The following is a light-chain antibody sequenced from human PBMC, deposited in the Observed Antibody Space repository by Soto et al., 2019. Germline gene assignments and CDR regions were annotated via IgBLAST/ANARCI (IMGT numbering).Light chain of an antibody. CDR1: QSVSSY. CDR3: QQRSNWPLT. V-gene: IGKV3-11*01. Sequence: EIVLTQSPATLSLSPLEIATLSCMASQSVSSYLAWYQQKPGQAPRLLIYDASNRATGIPARFSGSGSGTDFTLTISSLEPEDFAVYYCQQRSNWPLTFGQGTRLEI. CDR2: DAS. J-gene: IGKJ5*01.